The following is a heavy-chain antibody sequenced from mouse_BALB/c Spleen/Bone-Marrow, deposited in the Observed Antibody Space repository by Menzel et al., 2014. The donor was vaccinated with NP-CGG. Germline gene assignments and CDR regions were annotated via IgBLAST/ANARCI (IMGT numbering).Heavy chain of an antibody. CDR1: GFDFSRYW. J-gene: IGHJ2*01. V-gene: IGHV4-2*02. CDR3: ARLGYYGHFAY. CDR2: INPGSSTI. Sequence: LVESGGGLVQPGGSLLLSCAASGFDFSRYWMSWARQAPGKGQEWIGEINPGSSTINYTPSLKDKFIISRDNAKKTLYLQINKVRSEDTALYYCARLGYYGHFAYLDQTTTLTVSS. D-gene: IGHD1-2*01.